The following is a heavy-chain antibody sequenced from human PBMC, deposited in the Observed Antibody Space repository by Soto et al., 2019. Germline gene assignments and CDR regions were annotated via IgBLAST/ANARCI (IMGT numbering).Heavy chain of an antibody. CDR2: ISSSSSTI. Sequence: GGSLRLSCAASGFTFSSYSMNWVRQAPGKGLEWVSYISSSSSTIYYADSVKGRFTISRDNAKNSLYLQMNSLRDEDTAVYYCARDSNYSGSGSYYTRFDPWGQGTLVTVSS. CDR1: GFTFSSYS. CDR3: ARDSNYSGSGSYYTRFDP. V-gene: IGHV3-48*02. J-gene: IGHJ5*02. D-gene: IGHD3-10*01.